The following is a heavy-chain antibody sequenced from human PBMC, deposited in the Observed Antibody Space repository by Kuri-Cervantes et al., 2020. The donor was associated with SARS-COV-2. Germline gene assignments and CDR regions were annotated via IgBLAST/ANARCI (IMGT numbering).Heavy chain of an antibody. V-gene: IGHV3-74*01. J-gene: IGHJ4*02. CDR3: ASQPITIFGVAYHLDY. D-gene: IGHD3-3*01. CDR2: INSDGSST. CDR1: GFTFDDYT. Sequence: GESLKISCAASGFTFDDYTMHWVRQAPGKGLVWVSRINSDGSSTSYADSVKGRFTISRDNAKNTLYLQMNSLRAEDTAVYYCASQPITIFGVAYHLDYWGQGTLVTVSS.